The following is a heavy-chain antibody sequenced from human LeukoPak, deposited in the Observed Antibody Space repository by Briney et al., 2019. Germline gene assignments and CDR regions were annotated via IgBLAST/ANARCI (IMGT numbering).Heavy chain of an antibody. J-gene: IGHJ4*02. CDR3: ARVTGYMIEDYFDY. CDR1: GGSISSYY. Sequence: SETLSLTCTVSGGSISSYYWSWIRQPPGKGPEWIGFIYYIGNTNYNPSLKSRVTISVDTSKNQFSLKLTSVTAADTAVYYCARVTGYMIEDYFDYWGQGTLVAVSS. CDR2: IYYIGNT. D-gene: IGHD3-22*01. V-gene: IGHV4-59*01.